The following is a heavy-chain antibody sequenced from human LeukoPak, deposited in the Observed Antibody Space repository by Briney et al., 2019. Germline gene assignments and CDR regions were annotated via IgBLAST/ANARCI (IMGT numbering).Heavy chain of an antibody. J-gene: IGHJ3*02. D-gene: IGHD2-8*02. CDR3: ARGNRVLGDALDI. Sequence: GGSLRLSCEASGFSMSNHWMSWVRQAPGKGLEWVANIKPDASEKNYVDFTKGRITISRDNAKNSVYLQMSSLRAEDTAVYFCARGNRVLGDALDIWGQGTVVIVSS. CDR1: GFSMSNHW. V-gene: IGHV3-7*01. CDR2: IKPDASEK.